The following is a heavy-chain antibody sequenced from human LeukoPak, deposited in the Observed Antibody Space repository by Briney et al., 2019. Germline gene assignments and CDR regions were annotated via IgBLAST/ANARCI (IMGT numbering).Heavy chain of an antibody. CDR2: IYAGGGT. CDR3: ASFHYYGSGAYYLSY. J-gene: IGHJ4*02. Sequence: GGSLRLSCAASGFTVSGTYMDWVRQAPGKGLEWVSVIYAGGGTVYADSVKGRFTISRDNSKNTLYLQMSSLRAEDTAVYFCASFHYYGSGAYYLSYWGQGTLVTVSS. CDR1: GFTVSGTY. D-gene: IGHD3-10*01. V-gene: IGHV3-53*01.